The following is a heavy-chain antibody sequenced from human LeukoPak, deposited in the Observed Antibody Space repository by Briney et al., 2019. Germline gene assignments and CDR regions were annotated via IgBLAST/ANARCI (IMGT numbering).Heavy chain of an antibody. J-gene: IGHJ4*02. CDR2: IYSGGNT. CDR3: ARQQDTTNPGY. CDR1: GFTVSYNY. Sequence: GGSLRLSCAASGFTVSYNYMNWVRQAPGKGLEWASIIYSGGNTYYADSVKGRFTISRDNSKNTLYLQMNGLRAEDTAVYYCARQQDTTNPGYWGQGTLVTVSS. D-gene: IGHD5-18*01. V-gene: IGHV3-66*04.